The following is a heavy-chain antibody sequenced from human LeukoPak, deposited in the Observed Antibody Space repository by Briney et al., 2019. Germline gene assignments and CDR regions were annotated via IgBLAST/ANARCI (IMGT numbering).Heavy chain of an antibody. J-gene: IGHJ4*02. CDR2: IRYDGSNK. V-gene: IGHV3-30*02. CDR3: AKDRRDSSGYYGRPTLFDY. CDR1: GFTFTSYG. D-gene: IGHD3-22*01. Sequence: PGVSLRLSCAAWGFTFTSYGMHWVRQAPGKGREGVAFIRYDGSNKYYADSVKGRFTISRDNSLYLQMNSLRAEDTAVYYCAKDRRDSSGYYGRPTLFDYWGQGTLVTVSS.